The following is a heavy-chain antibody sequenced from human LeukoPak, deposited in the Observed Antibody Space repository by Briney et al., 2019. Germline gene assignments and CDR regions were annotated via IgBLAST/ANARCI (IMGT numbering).Heavy chain of an antibody. CDR2: INHSGST. CDR3: ARQYSSSWYLFDY. D-gene: IGHD6-13*01. J-gene: IGHJ4*02. CDR1: GGSFSGYY. Sequence: SETLSLTCAVYGGSFSGYYWSWIRQPPGKGLEWIGEINHSGSTYYNPSLKSRVTISVDTSKNQFSLKLSSVTAADTAVYYCARQYSSSWYLFDYWGQGTLVTVSS. V-gene: IGHV4-34*09.